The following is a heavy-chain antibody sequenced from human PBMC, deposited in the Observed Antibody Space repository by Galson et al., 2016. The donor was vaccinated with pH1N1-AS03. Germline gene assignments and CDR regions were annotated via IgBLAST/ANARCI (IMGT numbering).Heavy chain of an antibody. D-gene: IGHD4/OR15-4a*01. J-gene: IGHJ4*02. CDR3: ARAIDGARPY. CDR1: GFTFSASW. V-gene: IGHV3-74*01. CDR2: TNSDGTIT. Sequence: SLRLSCAASGFTFSASWMDWVRQSPGKGLVCVSRTNSDGTITTYADSVKGRFTISRDNAKNTLYLQMNNLRADDTAVYYCARAIDGARPYWGQGALVTVSP.